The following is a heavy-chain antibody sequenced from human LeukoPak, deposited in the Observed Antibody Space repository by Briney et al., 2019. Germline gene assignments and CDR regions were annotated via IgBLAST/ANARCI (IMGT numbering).Heavy chain of an antibody. CDR3: ALLGYCSSTSCYPYYYYYYYMDV. D-gene: IGHD2-2*01. J-gene: IGHJ6*03. V-gene: IGHV1-2*02. CDR2: INPNSGGT. Sequence: ASVKVSCKASGYTFTGYYMHWVRRAPGQGLEWMGWINPNSGGTNYAQKFQGRVTMTRDTSISTAYMELSRLRSDDTAVYYCALLGYCSSTSCYPYYYYYYYMDVWGKGTTVTVSS. CDR1: GYTFTGYY.